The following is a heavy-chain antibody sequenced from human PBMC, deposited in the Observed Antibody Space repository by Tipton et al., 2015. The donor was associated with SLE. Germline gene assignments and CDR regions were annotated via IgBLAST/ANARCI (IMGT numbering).Heavy chain of an antibody. Sequence: TLSLTCTVSGGSISSYYWSWIRQPPGKGLEWIGEINHSGSTNYNPSLKSRVTISVDTSKNQFSLKLNSVTAADTAVYYCARDPDYDFWTGFDLWGQGTLVTVSS. J-gene: IGHJ4*02. D-gene: IGHD3-3*01. CDR3: ARDPDYDFWTGFDL. CDR1: GGSISSYY. V-gene: IGHV4-34*01. CDR2: INHSGST.